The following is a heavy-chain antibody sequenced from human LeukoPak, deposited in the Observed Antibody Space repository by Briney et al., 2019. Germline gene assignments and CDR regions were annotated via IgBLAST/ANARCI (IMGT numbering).Heavy chain of an antibody. CDR3: ARGAMVMGGGIFDY. D-gene: IGHD5-18*01. CDR2: ISSSSSYI. V-gene: IGHV3-21*01. CDR1: GFTFSSYS. J-gene: IGHJ4*02. Sequence: PGGSLRLSCAASGFTFSSYSMNWVRQAPGKGLEWVSSISSSSSYIYYADSAKGRFTISRDNAKNSLYLQMNSLRAEDTAVYYCARGAMVMGGGIFDYWGQGTLVTVSS.